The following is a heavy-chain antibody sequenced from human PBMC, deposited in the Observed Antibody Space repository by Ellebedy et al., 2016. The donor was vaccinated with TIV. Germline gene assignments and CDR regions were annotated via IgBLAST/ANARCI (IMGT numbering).Heavy chain of an antibody. CDR1: GYTFNNYG. CDR2: ISAYNGNT. Sequence: AASVKVSCKASGYTFNNYGIGWVRQAPGQGLEWMGWISAYNGNTEYAQKFQGRLTMTTDTTTTTAYMELRSLRSDDTAVYYCAREGSIAVTNPGSWFDPWGQGTLVTVSS. V-gene: IGHV1-18*01. J-gene: IGHJ5*02. D-gene: IGHD4-17*01. CDR3: AREGSIAVTNPGSWFDP.